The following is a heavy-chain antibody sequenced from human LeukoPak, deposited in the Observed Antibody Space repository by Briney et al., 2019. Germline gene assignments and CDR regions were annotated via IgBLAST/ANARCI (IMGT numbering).Heavy chain of an antibody. D-gene: IGHD3-10*01. Sequence: GGSLRLSCAASGFTFSSYAMSWVRQAPGQGLEWVSAISGSGGSTYYADSVKGRFTISRDNSKNTLYLQMNSLRAEDTAVYYCAKPYMVRGVIQRFDPWGQGTLVTVSS. CDR3: AKPYMVRGVIQRFDP. CDR2: ISGSGGST. V-gene: IGHV3-23*01. CDR1: GFTFSSYA. J-gene: IGHJ5*02.